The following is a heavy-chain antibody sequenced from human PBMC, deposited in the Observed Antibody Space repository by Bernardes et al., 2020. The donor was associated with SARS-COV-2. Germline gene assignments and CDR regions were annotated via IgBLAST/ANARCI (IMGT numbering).Heavy chain of an antibody. Sequence: GAYLRLSCEASGFTLSSYWMSWVRQAPGKGLEWVANIKQDASDKYYVDSVKGRFTISRDNAKNSLYLQMNSLRAEATAAYFCARDCDGYFDYWGQGTLVTVSS. D-gene: IGHD2-21*01. V-gene: IGHV3-7*01. CDR3: ARDCDGYFDY. CDR1: GFTLSSYW. J-gene: IGHJ4*02. CDR2: IKQDASDK.